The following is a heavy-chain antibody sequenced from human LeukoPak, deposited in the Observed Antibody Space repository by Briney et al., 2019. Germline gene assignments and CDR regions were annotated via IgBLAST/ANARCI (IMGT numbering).Heavy chain of an antibody. CDR2: IQPGYSNT. J-gene: IGHJ4*02. CDR1: GYSLTNYW. V-gene: IGHV5-51*01. D-gene: IGHD2-2*01. CDR3: AGWTRGSTNCYFDY. Sequence: GESLKISCNGSGYSLTNYWIGWVLQMPGQSLEWRVIIQPGYSNTRYSPSFQGQVTISADQSIRNAYLQWSRLKDSGTASYSFAGWTRGSTNCYFDYWGQGTLVTVSS.